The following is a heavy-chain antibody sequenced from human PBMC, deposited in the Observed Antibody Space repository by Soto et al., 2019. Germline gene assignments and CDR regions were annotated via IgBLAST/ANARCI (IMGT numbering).Heavy chain of an antibody. CDR2: ISFDGGNK. CDR1: GFTFTSYG. Sequence: QVHLVESGGGVVQPGRSLRLSCVASGFTFTSYGMHWVRQAPGKGLEWVTLISFDGGNKYYAESVKGRFAISRDNSKNTLYLQMNSLRPEDTAVYYCARAPDPLSITGTYHFDNWGQGTLVTVSS. CDR3: ARAPDPLSITGTYHFDN. D-gene: IGHD1-7*01. J-gene: IGHJ4*02. V-gene: IGHV3-30*03.